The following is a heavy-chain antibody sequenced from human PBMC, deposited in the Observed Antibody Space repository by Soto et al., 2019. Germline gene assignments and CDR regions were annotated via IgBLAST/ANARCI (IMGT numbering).Heavy chain of an antibody. V-gene: IGHV4-59*01. J-gene: IGHJ4*02. CDR2: IYYSWST. CDR3: ARLDGITEFDY. D-gene: IGHD1-20*01. Sequence: QVQLQESGPGLVKPSETLSLTCTVSGGSISSYYWSWIRQPPGKGLEWIGYIYYSWSTNYNPSLKSRVTISVDTAKNRYSLKLSSVTAAESAVYYCARLDGITEFDYLGQGTLVTVSS. CDR1: GGSISSYY.